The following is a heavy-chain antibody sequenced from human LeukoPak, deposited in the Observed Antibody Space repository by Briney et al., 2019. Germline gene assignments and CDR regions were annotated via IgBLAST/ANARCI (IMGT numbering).Heavy chain of an antibody. D-gene: IGHD6-13*01. CDR1: GFTFSNYA. CDR3: VKHVGSRWSNNRFDP. Sequence: PGGSLRLSCAASGFTFSNYAMSWVRQAPGKGLEWVSVISGSGGTTYYADSVKGRFTISRDNSKKMLHLQMNSLRAEDTAVYYCVKHVGSRWSNNRFDPWGQGTLVTVSS. J-gene: IGHJ5*02. CDR2: ISGSGGTT. V-gene: IGHV3-23*01.